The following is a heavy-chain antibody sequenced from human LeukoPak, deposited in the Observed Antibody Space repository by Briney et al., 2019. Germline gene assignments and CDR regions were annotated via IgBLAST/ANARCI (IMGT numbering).Heavy chain of an antibody. J-gene: IGHJ4*02. Sequence: GSLRLSCAASGFTFSDYYMSWIRQPPGKGLEWIGEIYHSGSTNYNPSLKSRVTISVDKSKNQFSLKLSSVTAADTAVYYCARVEGLGGRKIDYWGQGTLVTVSS. CDR3: ARVEGLGGRKIDY. CDR2: IYHSGST. D-gene: IGHD1-14*01. CDR1: GFTFSDYY. V-gene: IGHV4-34*01.